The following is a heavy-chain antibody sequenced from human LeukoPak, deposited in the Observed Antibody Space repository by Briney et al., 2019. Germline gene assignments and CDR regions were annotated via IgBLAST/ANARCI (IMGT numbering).Heavy chain of an antibody. CDR3: ARDPPVRGVTDAFDI. J-gene: IGHJ3*02. V-gene: IGHV3-30*02. CDR1: GFTFSTYG. CDR2: IRFDGSNK. Sequence: GGSLRLSCAASGFTFSTYGMHWVCQAPGKGLEWVAFIRFDGSNKYYADSVKGRFTISRDNSKNTLYLQMNSLRAEDTAVYYCARDPPVRGVTDAFDIWGQGTMVTVSS. D-gene: IGHD3-10*01.